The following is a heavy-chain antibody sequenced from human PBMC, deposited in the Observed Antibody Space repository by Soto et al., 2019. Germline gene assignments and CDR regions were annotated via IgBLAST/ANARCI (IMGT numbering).Heavy chain of an antibody. J-gene: IGHJ4*02. CDR2: MNPNSGNT. D-gene: IGHD3-3*01. V-gene: IGHV1-8*01. CDR1: GYTFTSYD. CDR3: ARAATGYAFWSGYPDY. Sequence: GASVKVSCKASGYTFTSYDINWVRQATGQGLEWMGWMNPNSGNTGYAQKFQGRVTMTRNTSISTAYMELSSLRSEDKAVYYCARAATGYAFWSGYPDYWGQGTLVTVSS.